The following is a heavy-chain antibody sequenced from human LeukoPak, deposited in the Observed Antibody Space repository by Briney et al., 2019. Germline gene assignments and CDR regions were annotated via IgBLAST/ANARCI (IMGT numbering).Heavy chain of an antibody. V-gene: IGHV4-39*01. D-gene: IGHD3-16*02. CDR3: ARQSPMDYVWGSYRQTDDY. CDR2: IYYSGSA. Sequence: SETLSLTCTVSGGAISSSSYYWGWIRQPPGKGLEWIGSIYYSGSAYYNPSLKSRVTISVDTSKNQFSLKLSSVTAADTAVYYCARQSPMDYVWGSYRQTDDYWGQGTLVTVSS. J-gene: IGHJ4*02. CDR1: GGAISSSSYY.